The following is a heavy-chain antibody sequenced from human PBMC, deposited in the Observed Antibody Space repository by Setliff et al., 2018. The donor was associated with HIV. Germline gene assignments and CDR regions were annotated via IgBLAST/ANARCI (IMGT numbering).Heavy chain of an antibody. J-gene: IGHJ5*02. CDR3: AKDSPGYSSGWYEGVS. V-gene: IGHV3-23*01. CDR1: GFTFSSYA. Sequence: GGSLRLSCEVSGFTFSSYAMSWVRQAPGKGLEWVSGISISGGSTYYADSVKGRFTISRDNSKNTLYLQMSSLRAEDTAVYYCAKDSPGYSSGWYEGVSWGQGTLVTVSS. D-gene: IGHD6-19*01. CDR2: ISISGGST.